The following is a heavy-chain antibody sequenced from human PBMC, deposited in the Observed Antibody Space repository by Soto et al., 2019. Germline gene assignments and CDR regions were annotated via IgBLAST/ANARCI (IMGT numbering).Heavy chain of an antibody. D-gene: IGHD4-17*01. CDR3: AIFAKTLDYGHYQYFQH. Sequence: EVQLLESGGGLVQPGGSLRLSCAASGFTFSSYAMSWVRQAPGKGLEWVSAISGSGGSTYYADSVKGRFTISRDNSKNTLYLQMNSLRAEDTAVYYCAIFAKTLDYGHYQYFQHWGQGTLVTVSS. J-gene: IGHJ1*01. V-gene: IGHV3-23*01. CDR1: GFTFSSYA. CDR2: ISGSGGST.